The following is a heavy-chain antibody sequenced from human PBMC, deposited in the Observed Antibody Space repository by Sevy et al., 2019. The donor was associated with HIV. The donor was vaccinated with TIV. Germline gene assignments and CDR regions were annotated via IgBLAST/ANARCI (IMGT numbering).Heavy chain of an antibody. D-gene: IGHD3-10*01. CDR2: IWYDGSSK. Sequence: GGSLRLSCVASQFNFDTYAIHWVHQAPGKGLEWVAMIWYDGSSKDYAESVKGRLAISRDNSQNTAFLQMNSLRAEDTGVYYCATNMVHAGAYDSYFNFWGQGSLVTVSS. CDR3: ATNMVHAGAYDSYFNF. J-gene: IGHJ4*02. CDR1: QFNFDTYA. V-gene: IGHV3-33*01.